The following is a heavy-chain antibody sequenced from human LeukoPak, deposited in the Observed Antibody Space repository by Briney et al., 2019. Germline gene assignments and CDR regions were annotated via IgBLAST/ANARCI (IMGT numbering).Heavy chain of an antibody. J-gene: IGHJ4*02. Sequence: GGSLRLSCAASGITFSTFGMHWVRQAPGEGLEWVAVISNDGSNKYYGDSVKGRFTISRDNSKNTLYLQMNSLRAEDTAVYYCAKDRYVMVTAGVDYWGQGTLVTVSS. D-gene: IGHD2-21*02. CDR1: GITFSTFG. CDR3: AKDRYVMVTAGVDY. CDR2: ISNDGSNK. V-gene: IGHV3-30*18.